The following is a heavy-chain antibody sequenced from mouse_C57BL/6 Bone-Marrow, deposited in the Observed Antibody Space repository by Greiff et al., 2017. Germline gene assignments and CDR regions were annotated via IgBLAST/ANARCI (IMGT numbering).Heavy chain of an antibody. J-gene: IGHJ2*01. CDR1: GYAFSSSW. V-gene: IGHV1-82*01. Sequence: QVQLKQSGPELVKPGASVKISCKASGYAFSSSWMNWVKQRPGKGLEWIGRIYPGDGDTNYNGKFKGKATLTADKSSSTAYMQLSSRTSEDSAVYFWARDYYGSSYYFDYWGQGTTLTVSS. CDR3: ARDYYGSSYYFDY. CDR2: IYPGDGDT. D-gene: IGHD1-1*01.